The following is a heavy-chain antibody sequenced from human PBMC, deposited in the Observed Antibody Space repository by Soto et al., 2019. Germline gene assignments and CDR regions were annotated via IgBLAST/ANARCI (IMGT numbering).Heavy chain of an antibody. CDR3: ARPYCSSTSCYFELDDYYYYMDV. D-gene: IGHD2-2*01. CDR2: ISSSSSYI. CDR1: GFTFSSYS. V-gene: IGHV3-21*01. J-gene: IGHJ6*03. Sequence: EVQLVESGGGLVKPGGSLRLSCAASGFTFSSYSMNWVRQAPGKGLEWVSSISSSSSYIYYADSVKGRFTISRDNAKNSLYLQMNSLRAEDTAVYYCARPYCSSTSCYFELDDYYYYMDVWGKGTTVTVSS.